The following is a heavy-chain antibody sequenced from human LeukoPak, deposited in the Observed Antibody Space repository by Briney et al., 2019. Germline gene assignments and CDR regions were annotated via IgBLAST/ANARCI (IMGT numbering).Heavy chain of an antibody. V-gene: IGHV3-21*01. CDR1: GFTFSSYS. J-gene: IGHJ4*02. CDR3: ARPDSSGYYSTYYFDY. D-gene: IGHD3-22*01. CDR2: ISISSSFI. Sequence: PGGSLRLSCAASGFTFSSYSMNCVRQAPGKGLEWVSSISISSSFIYYADSVKGPFTISRDNAKNSLYLQMNSLRAEDTAVYYCARPDSSGYYSTYYFDYWGQGTLVTVSS.